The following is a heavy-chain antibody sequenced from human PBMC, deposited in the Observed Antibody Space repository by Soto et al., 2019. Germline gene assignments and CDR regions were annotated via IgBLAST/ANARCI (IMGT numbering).Heavy chain of an antibody. CDR2: IYYRGST. CDR3: ARAEAYSSSWGLFDP. J-gene: IGHJ5*02. Sequence: QVQLQESGPGLVKPSQTLSLSCTVSGGSISSGAYFWSWIRQHPGRGLEWIGYIYYRGSTYYNPSLKRRLSISVDTSKNQCSLNLTSVTAADTAIYYCARAEAYSSSWGLFDPWGQGILVTVSS. V-gene: IGHV4-31*03. CDR1: GGSISSGAYF. D-gene: IGHD6-13*01.